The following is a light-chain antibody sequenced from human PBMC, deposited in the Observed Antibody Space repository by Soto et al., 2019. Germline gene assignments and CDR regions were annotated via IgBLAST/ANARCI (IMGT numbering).Light chain of an antibody. V-gene: IGLV1-40*01. Sequence: QSVLTQPPSVSGAPGQRVTISCTGSSSNFGAGQDVHWYQQLPGTAPKLLIYGNSNRPSGVPDRFSGSKSGTSASLAITGLQDEDEADYYCQSYDSSLSVVFGGGTKLTVL. CDR2: GNS. CDR1: SSNFGAGQD. J-gene: IGLJ2*01. CDR3: QSYDSSLSVV.